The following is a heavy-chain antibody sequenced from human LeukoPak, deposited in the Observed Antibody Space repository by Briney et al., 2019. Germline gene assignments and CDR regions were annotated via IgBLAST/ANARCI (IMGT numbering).Heavy chain of an antibody. D-gene: IGHD5/OR15-5a*01. CDR2: INPNSGDT. J-gene: IGHJ4*02. Sequence: GASVKVSCKASGFTFTCYYLHWVRQAPGQGLEWMGWINPNSGDTNYAQKFQGRVTMTRDTSISTAYMELSSLRSDDTAVYYCASSPQVSRFDYWGQGTLVTVSS. CDR3: ASSPQVSRFDY. CDR1: GFTFTCYY. V-gene: IGHV1-2*02.